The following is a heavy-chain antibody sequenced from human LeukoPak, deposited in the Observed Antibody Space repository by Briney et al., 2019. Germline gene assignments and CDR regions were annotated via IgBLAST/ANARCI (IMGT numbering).Heavy chain of an antibody. CDR1: GGSFSGYY. V-gene: IGHV4-34*01. CDR2: INHSGST. CDR3: ARSEYCGGDCYYYYYYYMDV. J-gene: IGHJ6*03. D-gene: IGHD2-21*01. Sequence: SETLSLTCAVYGGSFSGYYWSWIRQPPGKGLEWIGEINHSGSTNHNPSLKSRVTISVDTSKNQFSLKLSSVTAADTAVYYCARSEYCGGDCYYYYYYYMDVWGKGTTVTVSS.